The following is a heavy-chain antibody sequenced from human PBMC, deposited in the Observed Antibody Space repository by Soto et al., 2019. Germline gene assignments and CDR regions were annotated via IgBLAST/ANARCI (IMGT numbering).Heavy chain of an antibody. V-gene: IGHV1-69*12. CDR3: ARGQDIVLMVYASDYYYGMDV. D-gene: IGHD2-8*01. Sequence: QVQLVQSGAEVKKPGSSVKVSCKASGGTFSSYAISWVRQAPGQGLEWMGGIIPIFGTANYAQKFQGRVTITVDDCTSTAYMGLSSLGSEDTAVYYCARGQDIVLMVYASDYYYGMDVWCQGTTVTVSS. CDR1: GGTFSSYA. J-gene: IGHJ6*02. CDR2: IIPIFGTA.